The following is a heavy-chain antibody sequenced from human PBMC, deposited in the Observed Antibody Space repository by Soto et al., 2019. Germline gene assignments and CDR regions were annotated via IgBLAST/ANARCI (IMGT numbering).Heavy chain of an antibody. V-gene: IGHV1-3*01. CDR2: INAANGDT. D-gene: IGHD6-13*01. CDR3: VRRHVSATGIDWFDP. Sequence: ASVKVSCKASGYSFTSLHFNWVRQATGQGLEWMGWINAANGDTKYSPKFQGRVTITRDTSASTAYMELSSLRSEDTAVYYCVRRHVSATGIDWFDPWGQGTLVTVSS. CDR1: GYSFTSLH. J-gene: IGHJ5*02.